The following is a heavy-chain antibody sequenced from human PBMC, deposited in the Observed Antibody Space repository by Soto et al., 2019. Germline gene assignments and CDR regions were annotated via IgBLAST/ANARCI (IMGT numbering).Heavy chain of an antibody. D-gene: IGHD3-16*02. Sequence: PGGSLRLSCAASGFSFINYWMSWVRQAPGKGLEWVANIKRDGSEEYYVDSVKGRFTISRDNAKNSLFLQMNSLRAEDTAVYYCARFSEGHYNYVWGSYRYNCFDFWGQGALVTVSS. V-gene: IGHV3-7*03. CDR2: IKRDGSEE. J-gene: IGHJ4*02. CDR3: ARFSEGHYNYVWGSYRYNCFDF. CDR1: GFSFINYW.